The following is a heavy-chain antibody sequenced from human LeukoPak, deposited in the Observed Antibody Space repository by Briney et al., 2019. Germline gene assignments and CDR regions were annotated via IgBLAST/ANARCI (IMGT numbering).Heavy chain of an antibody. Sequence: PSETLSLTCAVSGYSISSGYCWGWIRQPPGKGLEWIGTIYHSGGTYYNPSLKSRVTISLDTSKNQFSLKLSSVTAADTAVYFCARHPYYYYYMDVWGKGTTVTVSS. J-gene: IGHJ6*03. CDR1: GYSISSGYC. CDR2: IYHSGGT. CDR3: ARHPYYYYYMDV. V-gene: IGHV4-38-2*01.